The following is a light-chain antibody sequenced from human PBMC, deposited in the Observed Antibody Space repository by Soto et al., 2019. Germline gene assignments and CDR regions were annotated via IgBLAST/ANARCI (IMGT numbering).Light chain of an antibody. Sequence: QSALTQPASVSGSPGQSITISCTGTSSDVGRYNYVSWYQQYPGRAPKLIIYEVTNRPSGVSDRFSGSKSGNVASLTISGLQHADEPAYYCGSYKSTYVRIFGTGTKVTV. J-gene: IGLJ1*01. CDR2: EVT. V-gene: IGLV2-14*01. CDR3: GSYKSTYVRI. CDR1: SSDVGRYNY.